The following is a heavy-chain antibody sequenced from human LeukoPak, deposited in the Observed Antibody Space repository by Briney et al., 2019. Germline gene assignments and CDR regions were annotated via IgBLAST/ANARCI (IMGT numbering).Heavy chain of an antibody. CDR1: GYTFTSYG. CDR3: ARADDISPRYYYGMDV. D-gene: IGHD3-9*01. V-gene: IGHV1-18*01. J-gene: IGHJ6*02. CDR2: ISAYYGNT. Sequence: ASVKVSCKASGYTFTSYGISWVRQAPGQGLEWMGWISAYYGNTNYAQKLQGRVTLTTDTCTSTAYMELRSLTSDDTAVYFCARADDISPRYYYGMDVWGPGTTVSVSS.